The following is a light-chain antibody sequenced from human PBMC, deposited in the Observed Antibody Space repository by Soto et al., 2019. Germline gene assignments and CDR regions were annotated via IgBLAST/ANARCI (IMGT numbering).Light chain of an antibody. Sequence: EVVMTQSPATLSVSPGERVTLSCRASQSINAHLAWYQQKPGQAPRLLIHGASTRATGIPARFSGSGFGTYFIHTTSSMQSEDFAVYYCQQYNTWLWTFGQGNKVEIQ. J-gene: IGKJ1*01. CDR1: QSINAH. V-gene: IGKV3-15*01. CDR2: GAS. CDR3: QQYNTWLWT.